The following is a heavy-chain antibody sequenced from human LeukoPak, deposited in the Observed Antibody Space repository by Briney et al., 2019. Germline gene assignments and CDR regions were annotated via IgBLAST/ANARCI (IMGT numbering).Heavy chain of an antibody. J-gene: IGHJ4*02. CDR3: ARGAATNDY. V-gene: IGHV3-48*01. CDR2: ITASSSTE. CDR1: GFTFSSSS. Sequence: GGSLRLSCAASGFTFSSSSMNWVRQAPGKGLEWASYITASSSTEYYADSVKGRFTISRDNAKNSLYLQMNSLRAEDTAVYYCARGAATNDYWGQGTLVTVSS. D-gene: IGHD6-25*01.